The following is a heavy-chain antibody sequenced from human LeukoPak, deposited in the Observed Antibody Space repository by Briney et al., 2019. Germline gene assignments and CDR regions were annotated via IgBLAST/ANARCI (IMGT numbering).Heavy chain of an antibody. Sequence: GGSLRLSCAASGFTFSSYGMHWVRQAPGKGLEWVAVIWYDGSNKYYADSVKGRFTISRDNSKNTLYLQMNSLRAEDTAVYYCAREGPSGQQLRSYYYGMDVWGQGTTVTVSS. CDR2: IWYDGSNK. CDR1: GFTFSSYG. V-gene: IGHV3-33*01. J-gene: IGHJ6*02. D-gene: IGHD6-13*01. CDR3: AREGPSGQQLRSYYYGMDV.